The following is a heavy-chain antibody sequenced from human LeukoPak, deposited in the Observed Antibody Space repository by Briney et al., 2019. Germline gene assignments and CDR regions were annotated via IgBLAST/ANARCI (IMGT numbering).Heavy chain of an antibody. V-gene: IGHV1-69*06. Sequence: ASVKVSCKASGGTFSSYAISWVRQAPGQGLEWMGGIIPIFGTANYAQKFQGRVTITADKSTSTAYMELSSLRSEDTAVYYCARGWGGTYYYDSSGYQFDYWGQGTLVTVSS. D-gene: IGHD3-22*01. CDR1: GGTFSSYA. J-gene: IGHJ4*02. CDR2: IIPIFGTA. CDR3: ARGWGGTYYYDSSGYQFDY.